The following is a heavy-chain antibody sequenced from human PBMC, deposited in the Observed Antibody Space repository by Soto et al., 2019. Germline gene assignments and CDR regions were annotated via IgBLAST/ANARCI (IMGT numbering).Heavy chain of an antibody. CDR3: TKSRRGILMVYGFGGMDV. Sequence: XGSLRLSCAASGFTVNSHAMSWVRQAPGKGLEWVASISGSGDGTYYGDSVKGRFTISRDSSSSTLYLQMNNLRGEDTAVYFCTKSRRGILMVYGFGGMDVWGQGTTVTVSS. CDR2: ISGSGDGT. D-gene: IGHD2-8*01. CDR1: GFTVNSHA. V-gene: IGHV3-23*01. J-gene: IGHJ6*02.